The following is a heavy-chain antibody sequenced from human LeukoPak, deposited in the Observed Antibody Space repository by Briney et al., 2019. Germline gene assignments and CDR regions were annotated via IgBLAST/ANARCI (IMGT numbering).Heavy chain of an antibody. V-gene: IGHV3-7*01. Sequence: GGSLRLSCAASGFTFSDCWMSWVRQAPGKGLERVANIQEDGREKYYVDSVKGRFAISRDNAKNSLYLQMNSLRVEDTAVYYCARIAGPPGYGMDVWGQGTTVTVSS. CDR1: GFTFSDCW. J-gene: IGHJ6*02. CDR2: IQEDGREK. D-gene: IGHD3-10*01. CDR3: ARIAGPPGYGMDV.